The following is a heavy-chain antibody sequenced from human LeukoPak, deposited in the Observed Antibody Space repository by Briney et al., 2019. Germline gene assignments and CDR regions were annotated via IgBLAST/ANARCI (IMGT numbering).Heavy chain of an antibody. J-gene: IGHJ4*02. Sequence: PGGSLRLSCAASGFIFGGYAMHCVRQAPGKALQWLAVISYDGGKTYYADSVEGRFTISRDNSKSTVYLEINSLRSEDTAIYYCARGFNDFWSGSQLEYWGQGTLVTVSS. CDR3: ARGFNDFWSGSQLEY. CDR1: GFIFGGYA. D-gene: IGHD3-3*01. V-gene: IGHV3-30-3*01. CDR2: ISYDGGKT.